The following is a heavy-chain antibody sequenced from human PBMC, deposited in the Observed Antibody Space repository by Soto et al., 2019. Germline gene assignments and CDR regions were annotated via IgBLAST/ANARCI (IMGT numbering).Heavy chain of an antibody. J-gene: IGHJ5*02. D-gene: IGHD6-13*01. CDR1: GGTFSSYA. CDR2: IIPIFGTA. V-gene: IGHV1-69*12. Sequence: QVQLVQSGAEVKKPGSSVKVSCKASGGTFSSYAISWVRQAPGQGLEWMGGIIPIFGTANYAQKFQGRVTITADESTSPAYMELSRLRSEDTVGYYCARASGRGRSSGGGWFDPWVQGTMVTVSS. CDR3: ARASGRGRSSGGGWFDP.